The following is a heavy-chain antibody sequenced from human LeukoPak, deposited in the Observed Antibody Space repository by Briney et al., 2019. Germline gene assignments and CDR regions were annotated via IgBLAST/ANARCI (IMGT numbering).Heavy chain of an antibody. Sequence: PGGSLRLPCAASGFTFDNYGMSWVRQAPGKGLEWVSGINWNGGSTGYADSVKGRFTISRDNAKNSLYLQMNSLRAEDTALYYCARVSGEPFYFDYWGQGTLVTVSS. V-gene: IGHV3-20*04. CDR2: INWNGGST. CDR3: ARVSGEPFYFDY. J-gene: IGHJ4*02. CDR1: GFTFDNYG. D-gene: IGHD3-10*01.